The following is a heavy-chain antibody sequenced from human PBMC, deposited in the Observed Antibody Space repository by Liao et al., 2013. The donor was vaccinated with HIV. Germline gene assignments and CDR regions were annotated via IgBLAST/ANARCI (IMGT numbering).Heavy chain of an antibody. CDR3: AARITIFGVVIPHAIDV. V-gene: IGHV4-4*07. CDR2: IYASGDT. Sequence: QVQLRESGPGLVKPSETLSLTCTVSGGSISNYYWNWVRQPAGKGLEWIGRIYASGDTNYNPSLKSRITMSVDTSKNQFSLKLSSVTAADTAVYYCAARITIFGVVIPHAIDVWGQGTMVTVSS. J-gene: IGHJ3*01. D-gene: IGHD3-3*01. CDR1: GGSISNYY.